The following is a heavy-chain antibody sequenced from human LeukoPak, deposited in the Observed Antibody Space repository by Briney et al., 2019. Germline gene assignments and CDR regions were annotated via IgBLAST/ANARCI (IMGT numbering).Heavy chain of an antibody. J-gene: IGHJ5*02. D-gene: IGHD2-2*01. CDR3: ARGSRRYCSSTSCYRRNWFDP. V-gene: IGHV4-34*01. CDR1: GGSFSGYY. Sequence: SETLSLTCAVYGGSFSGYYWSWIRQPPGKGLEWIGEINHSGSTNYNPSLKSRVTISVDTSKNQFSLKLSSVTAADTAVYYCARGSRRYCSSTSCYRRNWFDPWGQGTLVTVSS. CDR2: INHSGST.